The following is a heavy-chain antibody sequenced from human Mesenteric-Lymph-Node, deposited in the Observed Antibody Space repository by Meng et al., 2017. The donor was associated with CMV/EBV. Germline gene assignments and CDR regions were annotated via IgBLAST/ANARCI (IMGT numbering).Heavy chain of an antibody. J-gene: IGHJ4*02. CDR3: AKDLPPHPYYDFWSGFDY. V-gene: IGHV3-30*02. D-gene: IGHD3-3*01. CDR2: IRYDGSNK. Sequence: GESLKISCAASGFTFSSYGMHWVRQAPGKGLEWVAFIRYDGSNKYYADSVKGRFTISRDNSKNTLYLQMNSLRAEDTAVYYCAKDLPPHPYYDFWSGFDYWGQGTLVTVSS. CDR1: GFTFSSYG.